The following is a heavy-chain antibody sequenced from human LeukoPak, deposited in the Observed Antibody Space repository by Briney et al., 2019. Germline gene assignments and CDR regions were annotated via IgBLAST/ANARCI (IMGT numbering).Heavy chain of an antibody. CDR3: ARLLWFGAGWWFDP. J-gene: IGHJ5*02. CDR1: GGSFSGYY. D-gene: IGHD3-10*01. V-gene: IGHV4-59*01. CDR2: IYYSGST. Sequence: SETLSLTCAVYGGSFSGYYWSWIRQPPGRGLEWIGYIYYSGSTNYNPSLKSRVTISVDTSKNQFSLKLSSVTAADTAVYYCARLLWFGAGWWFDPWGQGTLVTVSS.